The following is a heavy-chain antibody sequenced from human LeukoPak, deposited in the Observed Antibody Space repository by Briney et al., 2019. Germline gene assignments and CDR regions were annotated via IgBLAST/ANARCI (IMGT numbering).Heavy chain of an antibody. CDR2: IYYSGST. D-gene: IGHD1-20*01. J-gene: IGHJ4*02. V-gene: IGHV4-59*01. CDR1: GGSISSYY. Sequence: SETLSLTCTASGGSISSYYWSWIRQPPGKGLEWIGYIYYSGSTNYNPSLKSRVTISVDTSKNQFSLKLSSVTAADTAVYYCARHLPITGTRLYYFDYWGQGTLVTVSS. CDR3: ARHLPITGTRLYYFDY.